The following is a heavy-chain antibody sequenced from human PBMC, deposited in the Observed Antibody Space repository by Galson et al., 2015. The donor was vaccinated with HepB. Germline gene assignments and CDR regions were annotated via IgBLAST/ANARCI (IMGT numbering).Heavy chain of an antibody. CDR2: IYTSGTT. D-gene: IGHD6-13*01. Sequence: SETLSLTCTVSGASISSYYYNWIRQPAGKGLEWIGRIYTSGTTDYNPSLKSRVTISVDTSKNQFSLKLSSVTAADTAVYYCASRQTPGIAAAGTYWYFDLWGRGTLVTVSS. V-gene: IGHV4-4*07. CDR1: GASISSYY. J-gene: IGHJ2*01. CDR3: ASRQTPGIAAAGTYWYFDL.